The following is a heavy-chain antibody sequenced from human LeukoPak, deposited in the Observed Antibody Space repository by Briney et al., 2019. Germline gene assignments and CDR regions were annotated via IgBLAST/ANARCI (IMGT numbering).Heavy chain of an antibody. J-gene: IGHJ4*02. V-gene: IGHV4-39*01. D-gene: IGHD3/OR15-3a*01. CDR2: IYYTGNT. Sequence: SETLSLTCTVSGVSISSSNSYWGWIRQPPGKGLEWIGSIYYTGNTYYNASLKSRVTISIDTSDNQISLRLISVTATDTAMYYCARQTGSGLFTLPGGQGTLVTVSS. CDR1: GVSISSSNSY. CDR3: ARQTGSGLFTLP.